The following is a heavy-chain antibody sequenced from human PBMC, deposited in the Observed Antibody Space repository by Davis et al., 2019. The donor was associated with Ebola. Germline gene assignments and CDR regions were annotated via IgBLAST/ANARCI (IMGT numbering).Heavy chain of an antibody. CDR1: GFTFSTYA. Sequence: GESLKISCVASGFTFSTYAMSWVRQAPGRGLEWISAIDGSGESTYHADSVKGRFTISRDSSNNTLYLHMNSLRAEDTAVYYCAKGFKSGWYGGYYDRWGQGTQVTVSS. V-gene: IGHV3-23*01. CDR3: AKGFKSGWYGGYYDR. J-gene: IGHJ4*02. CDR2: IDGSGEST. D-gene: IGHD6-19*01.